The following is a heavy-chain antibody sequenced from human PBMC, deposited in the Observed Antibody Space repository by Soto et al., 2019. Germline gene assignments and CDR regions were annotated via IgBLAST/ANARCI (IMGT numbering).Heavy chain of an antibody. CDR3: ARGGCSGGSCPRGWGMDV. CDR2: ISAYNGNT. Sequence: ASVKVSCKASGYTFTSYGISWVRQAPGQGLEWMGWISAYNGNTNYAQKLQGRVTMTTDTSTSTAYMELRSLRSDDTAVYYCARGGCSGGSCPRGWGMDVWGQGTTVTVSS. J-gene: IGHJ6*02. V-gene: IGHV1-18*01. D-gene: IGHD2-15*01. CDR1: GYTFTSYG.